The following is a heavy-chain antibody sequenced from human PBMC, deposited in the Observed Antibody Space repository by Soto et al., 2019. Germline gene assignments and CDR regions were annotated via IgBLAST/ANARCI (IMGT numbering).Heavy chain of an antibody. J-gene: IGHJ4*02. D-gene: IGHD3-9*01. CDR1: GYTFTGYY. Sequence: QVQLVQSGAEVKKPGASVKVSCKASGYTFTGYYMHWVRQAPGQGLEWMGWINPNSGGTNYAQKFQGWVTMTRDTSISTAYMELSRLRSDDTAVYYCARQGRASVLRYFDWLKGAFDYWGQGTLVTVSS. V-gene: IGHV1-2*04. CDR3: ARQGRASVLRYFDWLKGAFDY. CDR2: INPNSGGT.